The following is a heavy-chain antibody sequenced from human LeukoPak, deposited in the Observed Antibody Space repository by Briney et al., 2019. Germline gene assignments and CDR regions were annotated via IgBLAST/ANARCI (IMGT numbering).Heavy chain of an antibody. CDR2: INAGNGTT. D-gene: IGHD2-15*01. Sequence: ASVKVSCKASGYTFTSFDINWVRQATGQGLEWMGWINAGNGTTKYSQKFQGRVTITRDTSASTAYMELSSLRSEDTAVYYCARGMWHLAGDDAFDIWGQGTMVTVSS. CDR3: ARGMWHLAGDDAFDI. J-gene: IGHJ3*02. CDR1: GYTFTSFD. V-gene: IGHV1-3*01.